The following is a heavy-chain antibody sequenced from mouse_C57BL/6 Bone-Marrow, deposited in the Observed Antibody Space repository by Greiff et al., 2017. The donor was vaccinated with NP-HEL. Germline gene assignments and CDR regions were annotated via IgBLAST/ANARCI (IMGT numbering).Heavy chain of an antibody. CDR2: INPKNGGT. Sequence: VQLQQSGPELVKPGASVKISCKASGYTFTDYYMNWVKQSHGKSLEWIGDINPKNGGTSYNQKFKGKATLTVDKSSSTAYMELRSLTSEDSAVYYCARSPNWAYYAMDYWGQGTSVTVSS. CDR3: ARSPNWAYYAMDY. J-gene: IGHJ4*01. D-gene: IGHD4-1*01. CDR1: GYTFTDYY. V-gene: IGHV1-26*01.